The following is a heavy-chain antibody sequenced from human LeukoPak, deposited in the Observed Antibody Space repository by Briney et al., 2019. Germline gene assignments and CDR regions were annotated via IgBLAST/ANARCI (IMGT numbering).Heavy chain of an antibody. Sequence: SETLSLTCTVSGGSISSHYWSWIRQPPGKGLEWIGYIYYSGSTTYNPSLKSRVTVSVDTSKKQSFLKPSSVTAADTTVYYWARVLYYDVLTGYYINGWFDPWGQGTLVTVSS. J-gene: IGHJ5*02. CDR3: ARVLYYDVLTGYYINGWFDP. D-gene: IGHD3-9*01. CDR1: GGSISSHY. V-gene: IGHV4-59*11. CDR2: IYYSGST.